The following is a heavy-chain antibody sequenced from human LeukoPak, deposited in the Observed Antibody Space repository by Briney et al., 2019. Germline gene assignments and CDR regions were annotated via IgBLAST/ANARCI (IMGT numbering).Heavy chain of an antibody. D-gene: IGHD3-3*01. Sequence: GGSLRLSCAASGFTFSSYWMHWVRQAPGKGLVWVSRINSDGSSTSYADSVKGRFTISRDNAKNTLYLQMNSLRAEDTAVYYCAGKGTIFGVVDNWFDPWGQGTLVTVSS. V-gene: IGHV3-74*01. CDR2: INSDGSST. CDR3: AGKGTIFGVVDNWFDP. CDR1: GFTFSSYW. J-gene: IGHJ5*02.